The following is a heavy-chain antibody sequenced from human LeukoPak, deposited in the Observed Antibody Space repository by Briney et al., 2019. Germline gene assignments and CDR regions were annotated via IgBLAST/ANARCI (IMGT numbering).Heavy chain of an antibody. V-gene: IGHV3-21*01. CDR1: GFTFSSYS. CDR3: ASYSSGYYPSFDY. Sequence: GGSLRLSCAASGFTFSSYSMNWVRQAPGKGLEWVSSISSSSYIYYADSVKGRFTISRDNAKNSLYLQMNSLRAEDTAVYYCASYSSGYYPSFDYWGQGTLVTVSS. D-gene: IGHD3-22*01. J-gene: IGHJ4*02. CDR2: ISSSSYI.